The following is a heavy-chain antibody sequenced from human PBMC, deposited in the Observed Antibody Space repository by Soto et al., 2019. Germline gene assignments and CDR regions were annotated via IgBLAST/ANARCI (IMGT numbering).Heavy chain of an antibody. Sequence: GGSLRLSCAASGFTFSSYSMNWVRQAPGKGLEWVSSISSSSSYIYYADSVKGRFTISRDNAKNSLYLQMNSRRAEDTAVYYCAREPEGVRGDNWFDPWGQGPLGTVSS. V-gene: IGHV3-21*01. CDR3: AREPEGVRGDNWFDP. D-gene: IGHD3-10*01. CDR1: GFTFSSYS. J-gene: IGHJ5*02. CDR2: ISSSSSYI.